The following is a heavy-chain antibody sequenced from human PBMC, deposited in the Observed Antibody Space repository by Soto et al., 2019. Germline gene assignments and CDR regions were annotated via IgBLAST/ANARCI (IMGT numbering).Heavy chain of an antibody. V-gene: IGHV3-7*01. CDR1: GFTFSSYW. D-gene: IGHD3-10*01. Sequence: GGSLRLSCAASGFTFSSYWMSWVRQAPGKGLEWVANIKQDGSEKYYVDSVKGRFTISRDNAKNSLYLQMNSLRAEDTAVYYCASSRVGSNYYYYMDVWGKGTTVTVSS. CDR3: ASSRVGSNYYYYMDV. CDR2: IKQDGSEK. J-gene: IGHJ6*03.